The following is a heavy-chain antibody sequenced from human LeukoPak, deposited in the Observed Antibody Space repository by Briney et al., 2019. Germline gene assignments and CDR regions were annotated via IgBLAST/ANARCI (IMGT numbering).Heavy chain of an antibody. J-gene: IGHJ3*01. CDR2: INHSGCT. Sequence: KPSETLSLTCAVYGGSFSGYYWSWIRQPPGKGLEWIGEINHSGCTNYNPSLKSRVTISVDTSKNQFSLKLSSVTAADTAVYYCARLIAYDFWGQGTMVTVSS. V-gene: IGHV4-34*01. CDR3: ARLIAYDF. CDR1: GGSFSGYY. D-gene: IGHD3-16*01.